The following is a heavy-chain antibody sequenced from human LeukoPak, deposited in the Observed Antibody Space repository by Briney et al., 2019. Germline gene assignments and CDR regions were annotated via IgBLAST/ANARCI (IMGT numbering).Heavy chain of an antibody. V-gene: IGHV1-46*01. CDR2: INPSGGST. J-gene: IGHJ6*03. Sequence: SVTVSCKPSVYTFTSYYMRWVRQAPARGLEWMGIINPSGGSTNYAQKFQGRVTMTRDMSTSTVYLELSSLRSEDTAVYYCARDVPRHYYYYMDVWGKGTTVTVSS. CDR3: ARDVPRHYYYYMDV. CDR1: VYTFTSYY.